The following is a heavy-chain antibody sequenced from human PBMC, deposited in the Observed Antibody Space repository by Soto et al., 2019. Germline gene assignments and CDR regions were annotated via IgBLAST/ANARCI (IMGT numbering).Heavy chain of an antibody. CDR2: ISSSSSYI. CDR1: GFTFSSYS. J-gene: IGHJ6*02. V-gene: IGHV3-21*01. Sequence: ASLRLSCAASGFTFSSYSMNWVRQAPGKGLEWVSSISSSSSYIYYADSVKGRFTISRDNAKNSLYLQMNSLRAEDTAVYYCARREEMATRDYYYYGMDVWGQGTTVTVSS. CDR3: ARREEMATRDYYYYGMDV. D-gene: IGHD5-12*01.